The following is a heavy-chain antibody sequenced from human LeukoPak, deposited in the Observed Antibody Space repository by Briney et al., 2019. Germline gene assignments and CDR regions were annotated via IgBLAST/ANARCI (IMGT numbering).Heavy chain of an antibody. V-gene: IGHV1-46*01. CDR3: ASGYCSGGSCGTYFDY. J-gene: IGHJ4*02. CDR2: INPSGGST. Sequence: ASVKVSCKASGYTFTSYYMHWVRQAPGQGLEWMGIINPSGGSTSYAQKFQSRVTMTRDTSTSTVYMELSSLRSEDTAVYYCASGYCSGGSCGTYFDYWGQGTLVTVSS. D-gene: IGHD2-15*01. CDR1: GYTFTSYY.